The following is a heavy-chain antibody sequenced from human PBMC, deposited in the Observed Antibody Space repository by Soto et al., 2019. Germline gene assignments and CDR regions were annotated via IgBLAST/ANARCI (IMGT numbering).Heavy chain of an antibody. D-gene: IGHD2-2*01. CDR2: INPNRGGT. V-gene: IGHV1-2*02. CDR3: TFQRRGVLY. J-gene: IGHJ4*02. Sequence: QLQLVQSGAEVRTPGASVKVSCKASGYTFTDFYMHWVRQAPGQGLEWMGWINPNRGGTNYAQKFQGRVTMTRDTSISTAYMELNRLRSDDTAMYYCTFQRRGVLYWAQGTLVTVSS. CDR1: GYTFTDFY.